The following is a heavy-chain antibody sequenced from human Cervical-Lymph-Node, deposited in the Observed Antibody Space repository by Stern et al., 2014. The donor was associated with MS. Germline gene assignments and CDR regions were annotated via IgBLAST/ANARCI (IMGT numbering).Heavy chain of an antibody. CDR3: AKGKSKGAVDWFDP. J-gene: IGHJ5*02. CDR2: IVGSGVGT. CDR1: GFSFSNYA. D-gene: IGHD6-25*01. V-gene: IGHV3-23*01. Sequence: VQLMQSGGGLVQPGGSLRLSCAASGFSFSNYAMTWVRQAPGKGLEWVSSIVGSGVGTYYADSVKGRFSVSRDNSKNALFLQMYSLKVEDTAVYYCAKGKSKGAVDWFDPWGQGTLVTVSS.